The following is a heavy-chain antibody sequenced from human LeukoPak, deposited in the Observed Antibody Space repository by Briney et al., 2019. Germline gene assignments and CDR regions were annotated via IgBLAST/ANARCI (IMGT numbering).Heavy chain of an antibody. J-gene: IGHJ3*02. CDR1: GFTFTNYW. Sequence: PGGSLRLSCAASGFTFTNYWMNWVRQAPGKGLEWVSYISSSSSTIYYADSVKGRFTISRDNAKNSLYLQMNSLRAEDTAVYYCARVYPSYNDAFDIWGQGTMVTVSS. V-gene: IGHV3-48*04. CDR3: ARVYPSYNDAFDI. D-gene: IGHD5-24*01. CDR2: ISSSSSTI.